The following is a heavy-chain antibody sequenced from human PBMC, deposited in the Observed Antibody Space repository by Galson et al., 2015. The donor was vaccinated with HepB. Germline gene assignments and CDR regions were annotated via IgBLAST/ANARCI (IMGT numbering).Heavy chain of an antibody. CDR2: IIPILGIA. CDR3: ARERFVPFDYYGSGSTKTSFDP. V-gene: IGHV1-69*04. D-gene: IGHD3-10*01. CDR1: GGTFSSYT. Sequence: SVKVSCKASGGTFSSYTISWVRQAPGQGLEWMGRIIPILGIANYAQKFQGRVTITADKSTSTAYMELSSLRSEDTAVYYCARERFVPFDYYGSGSTKTSFDPWGQGTLVTVSS. J-gene: IGHJ5*02.